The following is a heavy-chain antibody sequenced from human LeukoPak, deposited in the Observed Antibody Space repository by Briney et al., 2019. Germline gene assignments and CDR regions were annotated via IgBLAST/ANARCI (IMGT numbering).Heavy chain of an antibody. J-gene: IGHJ4*02. CDR2: ISGSGGST. Sequence: GGSLRLSCAASGFTFSSYAMSWVRQAPGKGLEWVSAISGSGGSTYYADSVKGRFTISRDNSKNALYLQMNSLRAEDTAVYYCAKGKKGSSWRFFDYWGQGTLVTVSS. D-gene: IGHD6-13*01. CDR3: AKGKKGSSWRFFDY. CDR1: GFTFSSYA. V-gene: IGHV3-23*01.